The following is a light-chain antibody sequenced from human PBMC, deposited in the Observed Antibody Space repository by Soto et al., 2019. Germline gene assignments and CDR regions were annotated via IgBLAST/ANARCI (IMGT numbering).Light chain of an antibody. J-gene: IGKJ1*01. Sequence: EIVLTQSPGTLSLSPGERATLSCRASQSVSSYLAWYQQKPGQAPRLLIYGASSRATGIPDRFSASGSGTDFTLTISRLEPEDFAVYYCQHYGSSSRTFGQGTNVEIK. V-gene: IGKV3-20*01. CDR2: GAS. CDR1: QSVSSY. CDR3: QHYGSSSRT.